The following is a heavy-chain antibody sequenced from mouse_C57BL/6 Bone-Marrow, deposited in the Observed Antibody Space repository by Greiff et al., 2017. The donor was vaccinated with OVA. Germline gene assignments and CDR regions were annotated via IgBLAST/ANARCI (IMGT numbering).Heavy chain of an antibody. D-gene: IGHD1-1*01. CDR2: IYPRSGNT. CDR1: GYTFTSYG. CDR3: ARERGTTVGYFDV. V-gene: IGHV1-81*01. Sequence: VKLQQSGAELARPGASVKLSCKASGYTFTSYGISWVKQRTGQGLEWIGEIYPRSGNTYYNEKFKGKATLTADKSSSTAYMELRSLTSEDSAVYFCARERGTTVGYFDVWGTGTTVTVSS. J-gene: IGHJ1*03.